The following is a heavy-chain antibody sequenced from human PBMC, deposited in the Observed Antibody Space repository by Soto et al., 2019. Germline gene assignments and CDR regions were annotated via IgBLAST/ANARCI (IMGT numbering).Heavy chain of an antibody. V-gene: IGHV4-31*03. CDR2: IYYSGST. CDR1: GGSISSGGYY. J-gene: IGHJ4*02. CDR3: GRGGVSSTSCPLEIFGSWDY. Sequence: QVQLQESGPGLVKPSQTLSLTCTVSGGSISSGGYYWSWIRQHPGKGLEWIGYIYYSGSTYYNPSLKSRVTIPLDTPKNHFPRKLTSVPAADRAVYYGGRGGVSSTSCPLEIFGSWDYGGQETLVTFSS. D-gene: IGHD2-2*01.